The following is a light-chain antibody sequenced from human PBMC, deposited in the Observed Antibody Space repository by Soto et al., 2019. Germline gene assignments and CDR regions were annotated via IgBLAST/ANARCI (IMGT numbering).Light chain of an antibody. CDR3: HQYYNRPPWT. V-gene: IGKV3-15*01. CDR1: RSVDTD. Sequence: EILMTQSPATLSVSPGDSATLSCRASRSVDTDLAWYQQKPGQAPRLLVFATAARATGVPDRFRGSRSGTDFTLTISSLQQEDSATYYCHQYYNRPPWTFGQGTKVDIK. J-gene: IGKJ1*01. CDR2: ATA.